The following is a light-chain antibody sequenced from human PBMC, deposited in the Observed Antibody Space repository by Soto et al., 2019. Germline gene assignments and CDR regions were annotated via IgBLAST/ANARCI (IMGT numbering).Light chain of an antibody. CDR2: AAS. CDR1: QGISSY. V-gene: IGKV1-8*01. CDR3: QQYYSYPPT. Sequence: AIRMTQSPSSRSASTGDRVTITCRASQGISSYFDGYQQKPGKAPKLLIYAASTLQRGVPSRFSGSGSGTDFTLTISCLQSEDFATYYCQQYYSYPPTFGPGTKVDIK. J-gene: IGKJ3*01.